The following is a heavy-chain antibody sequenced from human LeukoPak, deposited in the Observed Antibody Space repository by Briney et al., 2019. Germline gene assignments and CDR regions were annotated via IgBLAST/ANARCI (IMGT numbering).Heavy chain of an antibody. Sequence: GGSLRLSCAASGFTFSSYGMHWVRQAPGKGLEWVSYISSSGSTIYYADSVKGRFTISRDNAKNSLYLQMNSLRAEDTAVYYCARVATMVRGVMYYFDYWGQGTLVTVSS. CDR3: ARVATMVRGVMYYFDY. V-gene: IGHV3-48*04. CDR2: ISSSGSTI. CDR1: GFTFSSYG. D-gene: IGHD3-10*01. J-gene: IGHJ4*02.